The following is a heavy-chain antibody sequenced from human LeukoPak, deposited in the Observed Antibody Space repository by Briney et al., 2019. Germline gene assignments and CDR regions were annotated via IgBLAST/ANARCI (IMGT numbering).Heavy chain of an antibody. Sequence: GGSLRLSCAASEFTFNNYAMSWVRQAPGKGLEWVSGISGSGDSTYDADSVKGRFTISRDNSKNTLSLQMNSLRAEDTAVYYCAKDPVYTTVTTFPGFDIWGQGTMVIVSS. CDR2: ISGSGDST. D-gene: IGHD4-17*01. J-gene: IGHJ3*02. CDR3: AKDPVYTTVTTFPGFDI. V-gene: IGHV3-23*01. CDR1: EFTFNNYA.